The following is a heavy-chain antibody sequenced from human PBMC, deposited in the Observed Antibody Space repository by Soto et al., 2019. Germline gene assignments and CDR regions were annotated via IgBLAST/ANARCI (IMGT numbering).Heavy chain of an antibody. CDR2: ISGDGVHT. Sequence: LRLSCATSGFTFSRYWIHWVRQAPGEGLVWVSRISGDGVHTDYAESVKGRFTVSRDIAKSTGYLQMNNLRAEDTAIYYCARLGFVGEGDFWGQGILVTVSS. V-gene: IGHV3-74*01. CDR1: GFTFSRYW. J-gene: IGHJ4*02. D-gene: IGHD3-16*01. CDR3: ARLGFVGEGDF.